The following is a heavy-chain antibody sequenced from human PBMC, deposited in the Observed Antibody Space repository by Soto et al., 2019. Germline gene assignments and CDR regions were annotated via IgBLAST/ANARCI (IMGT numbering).Heavy chain of an antibody. CDR1: GFTFSNDW. CDR3: AGDLGYFRYDS. V-gene: IGHV3-7*01. CDR2: ISQDGNSK. Sequence: GGSLRLSCEASGFTFSNDWMTWVRQASGKGLEWVAYISQDGNSKYYVDSAKGRFTISRDNAKSSLYLQMNSLRAEDTAVYYCAGDLGYFRYDSWGQGTLVTVSS. J-gene: IGHJ5*01. D-gene: IGHD3-22*01.